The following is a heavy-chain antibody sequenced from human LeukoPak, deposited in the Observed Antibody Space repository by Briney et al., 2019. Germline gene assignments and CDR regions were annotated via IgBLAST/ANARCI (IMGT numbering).Heavy chain of an antibody. V-gene: IGHV1-2*02. CDR1: GYTFTGYY. D-gene: IGHD3-3*01. J-gene: IGHJ4*02. CDR3: ARITTTTSI. Sequence: ASVKVSCKASGYTFTGYYMHWVRQATGQGLEWMGWINVNSGATNDAQKFQGRVTMTRDTSISTAYMDLSRLRPDDTAVYYCARITTTTSIWGQGTLVTVSS. CDR2: INVNSGAT.